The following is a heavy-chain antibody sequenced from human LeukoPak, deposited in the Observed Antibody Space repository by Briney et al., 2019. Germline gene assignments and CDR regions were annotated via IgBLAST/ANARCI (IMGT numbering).Heavy chain of an antibody. V-gene: IGHV3-7*05. Sequence: GRSRRLSCAASGFTVSSYWMSWVRQAPGKGLEWVANIKQEVSEEYYVDSMKGRFTISRDNAKNSLYLQMNSLRAEDTAVYYCARARLTTYYYYGMDVWGQGTTVTVSS. CDR3: ARARLTTYYYYGMDV. D-gene: IGHD4/OR15-4a*01. CDR2: IKQEVSEE. CDR1: GFTVSSYW. J-gene: IGHJ6*02.